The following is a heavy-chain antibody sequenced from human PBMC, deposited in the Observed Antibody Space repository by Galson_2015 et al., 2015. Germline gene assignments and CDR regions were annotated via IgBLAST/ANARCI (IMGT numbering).Heavy chain of an antibody. V-gene: IGHV6-1*01. D-gene: IGHD2-21*01. CDR3: AMAVIALFDY. CDR2: TYYRSKWYN. J-gene: IGHJ4*02. Sequence: CAISGDSVSSNSAAWHWIRQSPSRGLEWLGRTYYRSKWYNGYAVSVKSRITINPDTSKNQFSLQLNSVTPEDTAVYYCAMAVIALFDYWGQGALVTVSS. CDR1: GDSVSSNSAA.